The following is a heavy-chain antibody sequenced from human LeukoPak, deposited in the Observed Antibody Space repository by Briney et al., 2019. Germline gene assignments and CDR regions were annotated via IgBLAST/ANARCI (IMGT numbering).Heavy chain of an antibody. D-gene: IGHD2-2*01. J-gene: IGHJ3*02. Sequence: PSETLSLTCTVSGGSISSYYWSWIRQPPGKGLEWIGYIYYSGSTNYNPSLKSRVTISVDTSKNQFSLKLKSVTAADTALYYCARTRYCNSPSCFGALTHAFDIWGQGTMVTVSS. CDR1: GGSISSYY. CDR3: ARTRYCNSPSCFGALTHAFDI. CDR2: IYYSGST. V-gene: IGHV4-59*08.